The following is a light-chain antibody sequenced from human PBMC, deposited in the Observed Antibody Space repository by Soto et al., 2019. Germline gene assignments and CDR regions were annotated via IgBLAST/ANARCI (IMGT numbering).Light chain of an antibody. CDR2: RNT. CDR1: SSKNLSNY. J-gene: IGLJ1*01. CDR3: AAWDDSLSGPGYV. Sequence: QSVLTQPPSASGTPGQRVTISCSGSSSKNLSNYVYCSLQLPAPAPKLLIYRNTQRPSGVPDRFSGSKSGTSASLAISGLRSEDEADYYCAAWDDSLSGPGYVFGTGTKVTVL. V-gene: IGLV1-47*01.